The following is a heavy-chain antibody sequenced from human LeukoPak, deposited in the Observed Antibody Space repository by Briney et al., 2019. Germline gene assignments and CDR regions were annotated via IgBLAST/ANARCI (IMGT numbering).Heavy chain of an antibody. J-gene: IGHJ4*02. V-gene: IGHV3-21*01. CDR3: ATGIAAAGTVY. Sequence: GGSLRLSCAASGFTFSSYSMNWVRQAPGKGLEWVSSISSSSSYIYYADSVKGRFTTSRDNAKNSLYLQMNSLRAEDTAVYYCATGIAAAGTVYWGQGTLVTVSS. D-gene: IGHD6-13*01. CDR1: GFTFSSYS. CDR2: ISSSSSYI.